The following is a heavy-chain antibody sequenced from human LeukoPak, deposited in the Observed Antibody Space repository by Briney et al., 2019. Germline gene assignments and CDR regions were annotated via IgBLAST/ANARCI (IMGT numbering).Heavy chain of an antibody. D-gene: IGHD1-7*01. CDR3: AYLTELLVPFDY. CDR2: INPNSGGT. J-gene: IGHJ4*02. CDR1: GGTFSSYA. Sequence: GASVKVSCKASGGTFSSYAISWVRQAPGQGLEWMGWINPNSGGTNYAQKFQGRVTMTRDTSISTAYMELSRLRSDDTAVYYCAYLTELLVPFDYWGQGTLVTVSS. V-gene: IGHV1-2*02.